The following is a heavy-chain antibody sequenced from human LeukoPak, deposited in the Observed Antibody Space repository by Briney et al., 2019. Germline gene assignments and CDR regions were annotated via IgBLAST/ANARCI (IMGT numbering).Heavy chain of an antibody. CDR1: GFTFSSYW. Sequence: GGSLRLSCAASGFTFSSYWMHWVRQAPGKGLVWVSRINSDGSSTSYADSVKGRFTISRDNAKNSLYLQMNSLRAEDTAVYYCARDAAAADYFDYWGQGTLVTVSS. CDR2: INSDGSST. CDR3: ARDAAAADYFDY. D-gene: IGHD6-13*01. J-gene: IGHJ4*02. V-gene: IGHV3-74*01.